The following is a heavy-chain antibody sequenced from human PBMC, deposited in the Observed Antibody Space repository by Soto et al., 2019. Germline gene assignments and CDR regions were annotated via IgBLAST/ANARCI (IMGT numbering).Heavy chain of an antibody. Sequence: EVQLVESGGGLVQPGGSLKLSCAASGFTFSDAALHWVRQASGKGLEWVGRIRAKSYSYATAYAESVKGRFTISRDDSKNTAYLQMNSLKTEDTAVYYCTRHSVDYWGQGTLVTVSS. V-gene: IGHV3-73*01. J-gene: IGHJ4*02. CDR2: IRAKSYSYAT. CDR3: TRHSVDY. CDR1: GFTFSDAA.